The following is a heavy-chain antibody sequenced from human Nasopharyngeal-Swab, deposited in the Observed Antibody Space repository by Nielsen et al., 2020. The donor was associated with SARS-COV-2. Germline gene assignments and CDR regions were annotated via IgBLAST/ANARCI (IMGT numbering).Heavy chain of an antibody. Sequence: WIRQPPGKRLEWVSYIYSTNSTIYYADSVKGRFTISRDNAKNSLSLQMNSLRAEDTAIYYCARAVHCNGDSCYWRYFDYWGRGTLVTVSS. CDR2: IYSTNSTI. J-gene: IGHJ4*02. V-gene: IGHV3-48*03. CDR3: ARAVHCNGDSCYWRYFDY. D-gene: IGHD2-15*01.